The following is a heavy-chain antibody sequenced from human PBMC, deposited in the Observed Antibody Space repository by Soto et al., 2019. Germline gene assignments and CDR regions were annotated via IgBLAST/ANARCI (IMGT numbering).Heavy chain of an antibody. CDR3: AKDGGGNPIGPLYYFDY. V-gene: IGHV3-23*01. CDR1: GFTFSSYA. J-gene: IGHJ4*02. D-gene: IGHD2-15*01. Sequence: PGGSLRLSCAASGFTFSSYAMSWVRQAPGKGLEWVSAISGSGGSTYYADSVKGRFTISRDNSKNTLYLQMNSLRAEDTAVYYCAKDGGGNPIGPLYYFDYWGQGTLVTVSS. CDR2: ISGSGGST.